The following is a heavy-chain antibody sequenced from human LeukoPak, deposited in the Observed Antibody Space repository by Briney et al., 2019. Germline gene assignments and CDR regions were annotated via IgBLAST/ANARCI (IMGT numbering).Heavy chain of an antibody. CDR2: ISAYKGNT. J-gene: IGHJ3*02. V-gene: IGHV1-18*01. CDR3: ARCSYVWGSYRPDDAFDI. D-gene: IGHD3-16*02. CDR1: GYTFTRYG. Sequence: ASVKVSCKGSGYTFTRYGISWVRQAPGQGLEWMGRISAYKGNTNYAQKFQGRVTMTTDTSTSTAYMEVRSLRFDDTAVYYCARCSYVWGSYRPDDAFDIWGQGTMVTVSS.